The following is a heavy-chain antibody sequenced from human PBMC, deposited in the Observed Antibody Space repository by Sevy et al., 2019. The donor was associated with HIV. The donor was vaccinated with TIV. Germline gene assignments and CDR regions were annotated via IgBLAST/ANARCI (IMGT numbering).Heavy chain of an antibody. Sequence: SQTLSLTCAISGDSVSSNSAAWNWIRQSPSRGLEWLGRTYYRSKWYNDYAVSVKSRITINPDTSKNQFSLQLNSVTPEDTAVYYCARNGGVATTNSYYYYGMDVWGQGTTVTVSS. CDR2: TYYRSKWYN. J-gene: IGHJ6*02. CDR1: GDSVSSNSAA. CDR3: ARNGGVATTNSYYYYGMDV. V-gene: IGHV6-1*01. D-gene: IGHD5-12*01.